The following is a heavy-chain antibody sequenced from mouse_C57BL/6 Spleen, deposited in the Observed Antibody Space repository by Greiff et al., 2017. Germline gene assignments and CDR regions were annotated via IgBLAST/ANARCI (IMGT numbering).Heavy chain of an antibody. CDR3: ARGDLLRTMDY. V-gene: IGHV1-80*01. CDR2: IYPGDGDT. D-gene: IGHD2-1*01. Sequence: VQLQQSGAELVKPGASVKISCKASGYAFSSYWMNWVKQRPGKGLEWIGQIYPGDGDTNYNGKFKGKATLTADKSSSTAYMQLSSLTSEDSAVYFCARGDLLRTMDYWGQGTSVTVSS. CDR1: GYAFSSYW. J-gene: IGHJ4*01.